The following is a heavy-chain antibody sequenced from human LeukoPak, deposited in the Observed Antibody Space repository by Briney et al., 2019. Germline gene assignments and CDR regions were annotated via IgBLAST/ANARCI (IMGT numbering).Heavy chain of an antibody. V-gene: IGHV3-74*01. CDR1: GFPFSSYW. J-gene: IGHJ5*02. Sequence: PGGSLRLSCAASGFPFSSYWMHWVRQAPGKGLVWVSRMNSEGSSTSYADSVKGRFTISRDNAKNTLYLQMNSLRAEDTAVYYCARGVEWLRGNNWFDPWGQGTLVTVSS. CDR2: MNSEGSST. CDR3: ARGVEWLRGNNWFDP. D-gene: IGHD3-3*01.